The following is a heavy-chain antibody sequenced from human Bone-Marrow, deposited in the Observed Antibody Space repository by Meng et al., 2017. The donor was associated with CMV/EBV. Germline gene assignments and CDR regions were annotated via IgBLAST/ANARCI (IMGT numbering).Heavy chain of an antibody. V-gene: IGHV3-23*03. CDR3: ARDYDRYNGMNI. CDR2: IYSGGSST. D-gene: IGHD3-3*01. J-gene: IGHJ6*02. Sequence: GESLKISCAASGFTFSSYAMSWVRQAPGKGLEWVSVIYSGGSSTYYADSVKGRFTISRDNSKNTLYLQMSGLRTDDTAVYFCARDYDRYNGMNIWGQGTTVTVSS. CDR1: GFTFSSYA.